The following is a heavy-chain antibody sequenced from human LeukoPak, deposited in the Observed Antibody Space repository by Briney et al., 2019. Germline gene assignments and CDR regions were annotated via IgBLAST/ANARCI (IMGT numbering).Heavy chain of an antibody. D-gene: IGHD1-26*01. CDR2: TRKKMNSYST. CDR1: GFTFSSYG. V-gene: IGHV3-72*01. J-gene: IGHJ4*02. Sequence: GGTLRLSCAASGFTFSSYGMSWVRQAPGKGLEWVGRTRKKMNSYSTEYAASVKGRFTISRGDSKKSLYLQMNSLKAEDTAVYYCTRVVLVGTTYSYFDYWGQGTLVTVSS. CDR3: TRVVLVGTTYSYFDY.